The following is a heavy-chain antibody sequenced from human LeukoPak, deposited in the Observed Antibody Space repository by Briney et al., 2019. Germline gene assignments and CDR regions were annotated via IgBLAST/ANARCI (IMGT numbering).Heavy chain of an antibody. CDR3: VRDRGGDALYGMDV. CDR1: GDSVSNNNVA. D-gene: IGHD2-21*02. V-gene: IGHV6-1*01. J-gene: IGHJ6*02. Sequence: SQTLSLTCAISGDSVSNNNVAWNWIRQSPSRGLEWLGRTYYRSKWYNDYAVSVKGRITINPDTSKNQFSLQLNSVTPEDTAVYYCVRDRGGDALYGMDVWGQGTTVIVSS. CDR2: TYYRSKWYN.